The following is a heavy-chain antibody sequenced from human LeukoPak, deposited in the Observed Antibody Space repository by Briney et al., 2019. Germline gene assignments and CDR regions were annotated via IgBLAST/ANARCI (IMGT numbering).Heavy chain of an antibody. J-gene: IGHJ4*02. V-gene: IGHV1-2*02. CDR3: ATLVIAVAGGFGDY. D-gene: IGHD6-19*01. Sequence: ASVKVSCKASGYTFTGYYMHWVRQAPGQGLEWMGWINPDSGGTNYAQKFQGRVTMTRDTSISTGYMELSRLRSDDTAVYYCATLVIAVAGGFGDYWGQGTLVTVSS. CDR1: GYTFTGYY. CDR2: INPDSGGT.